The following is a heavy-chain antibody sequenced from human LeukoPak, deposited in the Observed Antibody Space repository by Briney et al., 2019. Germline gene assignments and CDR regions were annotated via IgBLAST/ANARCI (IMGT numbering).Heavy chain of an antibody. J-gene: IGHJ6*03. V-gene: IGHV4-38-2*02. CDR2: IYHSGST. CDR1: GYSISSGYY. Sequence: PSETLSLTCTVSGYSISSGYYWTWIRQPPGKGLEWIGSIYHSGSTYNNPSLKSRVTISVDTPKNQFSLKLTSVTAADTAVYYCARGGGNGGGWVGHYYYMDVWGKGTTVTASS. CDR3: ARGGGNGGGWVGHYYYMDV. D-gene: IGHD4-23*01.